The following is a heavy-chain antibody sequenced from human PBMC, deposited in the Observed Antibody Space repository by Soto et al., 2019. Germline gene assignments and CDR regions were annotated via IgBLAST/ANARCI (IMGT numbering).Heavy chain of an antibody. CDR1: GFTFSSYG. CDR3: ARDFYYPGVDY. CDR2: IWYDGSNK. J-gene: IGHJ4*02. D-gene: IGHD3-22*01. Sequence: SGGSLRLSCAASGFTFSSYGMHWVRQAPGKGLEWVAVIWYDGSNKYYADSVKGRFTISRDNSKNTLYLQMNSLRAEDTAVYYCARDFYYPGVDYWGQGTLVTVSS. V-gene: IGHV3-33*01.